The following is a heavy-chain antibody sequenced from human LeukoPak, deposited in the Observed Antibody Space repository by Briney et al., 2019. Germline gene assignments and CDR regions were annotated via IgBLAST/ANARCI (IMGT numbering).Heavy chain of an antibody. J-gene: IGHJ4*02. CDR2: ISGDGGGT. CDR1: GFTFDDYA. Sequence: GGSLRLSCAASGFTFDDYAMHWVRQAPGKGLEWVSLISGDGGGTYYADSVKGRFTISRDNSKNSLYLQMNSLRTEDTALYYCVKDATYYYDSSGYPEGWGQGTLVTVSS. CDR3: VKDATYYYDSSGYPEG. D-gene: IGHD3-22*01. V-gene: IGHV3-43*02.